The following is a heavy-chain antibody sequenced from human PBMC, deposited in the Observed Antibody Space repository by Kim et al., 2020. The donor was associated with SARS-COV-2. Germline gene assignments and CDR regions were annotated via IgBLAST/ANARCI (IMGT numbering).Heavy chain of an antibody. CDR3: ARDGYCRGADCYEGGY. V-gene: IGHV3-30*01. D-gene: IGHD2-21*02. Sequence: DSVKGRFTISRDNSKNTLYLQINTLRLEDTAMFYCARDGYCRGADCYEGGYWGQGTLVTVS. J-gene: IGHJ4*02.